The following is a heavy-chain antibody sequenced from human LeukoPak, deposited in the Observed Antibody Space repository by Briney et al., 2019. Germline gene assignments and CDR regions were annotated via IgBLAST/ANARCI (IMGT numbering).Heavy chain of an antibody. CDR3: ARDLRERVPAAIGAFDI. CDR1: GGTFSSYA. J-gene: IGHJ3*02. V-gene: IGHV1-69*13. D-gene: IGHD2-2*01. Sequence: SVKVSCKASGGTFSSYAISWVRQAPGQGLEWMGGIIPIFGTANYAQKFQGRVTVTADESTSTAYMELSSLRSEDTAVYYCARDLRERVPAAIGAFDIWGQGTMVTVSS. CDR2: IIPIFGTA.